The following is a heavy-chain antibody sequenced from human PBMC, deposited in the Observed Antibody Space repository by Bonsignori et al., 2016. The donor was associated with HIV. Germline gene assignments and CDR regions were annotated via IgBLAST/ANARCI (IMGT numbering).Heavy chain of an antibody. V-gene: IGHV4-38-2*02. D-gene: IGHD6-19*01. Sequence: WIRQPPGKGLEWIGSIYHSGSTYYNPSLKSRVTISPDTSKNQFSLNLSSVTAADTAVYYCARDTHFSSGWYGGGYYFDYWGQGTLVTVSS. CDR2: IYHSGST. J-gene: IGHJ4*02. CDR3: ARDTHFSSGWYGGGYYFDY.